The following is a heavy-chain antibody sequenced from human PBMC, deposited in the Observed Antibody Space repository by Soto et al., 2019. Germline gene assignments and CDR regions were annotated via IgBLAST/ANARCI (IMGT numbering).Heavy chain of an antibody. CDR2: IYYSGST. CDR1: GGCVNSGSYY. D-gene: IGHD3-22*01. CDR3: ARGSWYYDSSRYLDY. V-gene: IGHV4-61*01. J-gene: IGHJ4*02. Sequence: SETLSLTCTVSGGCVNSGSYYWSWIRQPPGKGLEWIGYIYYSGSTNYNPSLKSRVTMSLDTSKNQFSLKLSSVTAADTAVHYCARGSWYYDSSRYLDYCGRGNLVT.